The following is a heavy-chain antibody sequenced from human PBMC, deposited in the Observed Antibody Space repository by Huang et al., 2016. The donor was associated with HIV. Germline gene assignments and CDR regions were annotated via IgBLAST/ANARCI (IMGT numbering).Heavy chain of an antibody. CDR2: ISYSGSNI. V-gene: IGHV3-21*02. CDR3: ARAVQSTLRGFDV. CDR1: DFTFSGYN. J-gene: IGHJ3*01. Sequence: DVQLVESGGGLVKPGGSLRLSCAASDFTFSGYNVNWVRQAPGTGLEWVACISYSGSNIYYAYSVKGRFTISRDNAKNSVFLQMNSLRAEDTALYYCARAVQSTLRGFDVWGRGTLVTVSS. D-gene: IGHD2-2*01.